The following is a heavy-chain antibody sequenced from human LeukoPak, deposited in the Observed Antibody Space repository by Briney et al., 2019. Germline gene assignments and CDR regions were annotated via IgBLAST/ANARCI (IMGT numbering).Heavy chain of an antibody. Sequence: GGSLRLSCAASGFTFSSYWMSWVRQAPGKGLEWVANIKQDGSEKYYVDSVKGRFTISRDNAKNSLYLQMNSLRAEDTAVYYYARKIVVVPAAGPEIDYWGQGTLVTVSS. CDR2: IKQDGSEK. CDR3: ARKIVVVPAAGPEIDY. D-gene: IGHD2-2*01. CDR1: GFTFSSYW. J-gene: IGHJ4*02. V-gene: IGHV3-7*01.